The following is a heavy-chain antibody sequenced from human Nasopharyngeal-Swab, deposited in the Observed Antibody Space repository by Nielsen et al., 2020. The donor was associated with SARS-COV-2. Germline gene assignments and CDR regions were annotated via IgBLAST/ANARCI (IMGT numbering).Heavy chain of an antibody. J-gene: IGHJ4*02. V-gene: IGHV3-23*01. D-gene: IGHD3-10*01. CDR2: VSGSGYST. Sequence: WIRQPLGKGLEWVSGVSGSGYSTYYADSVKGRFTISRDNSKNTLYLQMHSLRAEDTAVYYCAKAPTVRAYADYWGQGTLVTVSS. CDR3: AKAPTVRAYADY.